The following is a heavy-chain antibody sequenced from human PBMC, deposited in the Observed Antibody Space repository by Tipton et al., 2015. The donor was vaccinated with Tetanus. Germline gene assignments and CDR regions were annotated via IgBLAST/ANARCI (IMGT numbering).Heavy chain of an antibody. CDR1: GGSISSGGYY. Sequence: TLSLTCTVSGGSISSGGYYWSWIRQPPGKGLEWIGYIYYSGSTYYNPSLKSRVTISVDTSKDQFSLKLSSVTAADTAVYYCATTPDFYYYGMDVWGQGTPVTVSS. J-gene: IGHJ6*02. CDR3: ATTPDFYYYGMDV. V-gene: IGHV4-31*03. CDR2: IYYSGST.